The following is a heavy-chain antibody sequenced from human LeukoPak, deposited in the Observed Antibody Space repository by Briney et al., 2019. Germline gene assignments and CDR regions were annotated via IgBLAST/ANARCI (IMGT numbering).Heavy chain of an antibody. Sequence: GGSLRLSCTASGFTFSSYEMNWVRQAPGKGLEWVSYISSTGNTIYYADSVKGRFTISRDNAKNSLYLQVNSLRAEDTAVYYCAKGTRQYSYYYFDYWGQGTLVTLSS. CDR3: AKGTRQYSYYYFDY. J-gene: IGHJ4*02. CDR2: ISSTGNTI. D-gene: IGHD1-14*01. V-gene: IGHV3-48*03. CDR1: GFTFSSYE.